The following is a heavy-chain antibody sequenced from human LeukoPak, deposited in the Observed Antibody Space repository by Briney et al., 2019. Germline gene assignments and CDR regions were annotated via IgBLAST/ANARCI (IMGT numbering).Heavy chain of an antibody. Sequence: PSETLSLTCTVSGGSISSYYWSWIRQPPGKGLEGIGYVYYSGSTNYNPSLESRVTISVDTSKNQFSLKLSSVTAADTAVYYCARTTEGYCRGRSCYSYYYYMDVWGKGTTVTVSS. J-gene: IGHJ6*03. D-gene: IGHD2-15*01. CDR1: GGSISSYY. V-gene: IGHV4-59*01. CDR3: ARTTEGYCRGRSCYSYYYYMDV. CDR2: VYYSGST.